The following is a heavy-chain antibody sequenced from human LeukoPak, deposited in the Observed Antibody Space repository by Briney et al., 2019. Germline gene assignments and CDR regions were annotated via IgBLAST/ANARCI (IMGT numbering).Heavy chain of an antibody. Sequence: GGSLRLSCAASGFTFSSYWMHWVRQAPGKGLVWVSRINPDGSSTIYADSVKGRFTISRDNAKNTLYLQMNSLSADDTAVYYCTRDRPIDYWGQGTPVTVSS. CDR3: TRDRPIDY. J-gene: IGHJ4*02. CDR2: INPDGSST. CDR1: GFTFSSYW. V-gene: IGHV3-74*01.